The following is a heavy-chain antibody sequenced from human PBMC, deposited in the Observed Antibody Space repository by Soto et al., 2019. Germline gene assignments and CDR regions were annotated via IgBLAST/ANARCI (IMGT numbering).Heavy chain of an antibody. J-gene: IGHJ5*01. Sequence: GGSLRLSCAASGFTFSRYGMNWLCQAPGKGLEWVASISSSTSYVYYADSVEGRFSTSRDNAKNILYLEMYALRTEDTAVYYCARDPSEGRVGNWFESWGQGTLVTVSS. D-gene: IGHD2-2*01. CDR2: ISSSTSYV. CDR3: ARDPSEGRVGNWFES. V-gene: IGHV3-21*06. CDR1: GFTFSRYG.